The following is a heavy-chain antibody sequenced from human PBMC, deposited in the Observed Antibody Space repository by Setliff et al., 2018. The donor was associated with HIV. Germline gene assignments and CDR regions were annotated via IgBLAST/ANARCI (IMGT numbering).Heavy chain of an antibody. J-gene: IGHJ5*02. Sequence: SETLSLTCTVSGGSISSSFYYWGWIRQPPGKGLEWIGSIYYSGNAYYNPSLKSRVTMSVDTSKNHFSLKLSSVTAADTAVYYCASSPRKTGTTSAWGQGTLVTVSS. D-gene: IGHD1-7*01. V-gene: IGHV4-39*02. CDR1: GGSISSSFYY. CDR2: IYYSGNA. CDR3: ASSPRKTGTTSA.